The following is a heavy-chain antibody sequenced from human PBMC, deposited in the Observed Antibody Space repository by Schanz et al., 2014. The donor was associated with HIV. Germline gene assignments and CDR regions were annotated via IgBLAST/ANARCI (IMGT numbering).Heavy chain of an antibody. CDR1: GFTFSNYG. Sequence: QVQLVESGGGVVQPGRSLRLSCAASGFTFSNYGMHWVRQAPGKGLEWMAVMWYGGSNKYYADSVKGRFTISRDNSKNTLYLQMNSLRAEDTAIYYCARGYPFDYWGQGTLVTVSS. CDR3: ARGYPFDY. CDR2: MWYGGSNK. D-gene: IGHD3-16*02. V-gene: IGHV3-33*01. J-gene: IGHJ4*02.